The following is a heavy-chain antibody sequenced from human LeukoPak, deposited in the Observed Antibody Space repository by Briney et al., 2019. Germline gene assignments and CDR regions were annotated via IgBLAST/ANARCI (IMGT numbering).Heavy chain of an antibody. CDR2: IYYSGST. D-gene: IGHD3-3*01. Sequence: SETLSLTCTVSGGSISSYYWSWIRQPPGKGLEWIGYIYYSGSTNYNPSLKSRVTISVDTSKNQFSLKLSSVTAADTAVYYCARASYDFPGYFDYWGQGTLVTVSS. V-gene: IGHV4-59*12. J-gene: IGHJ4*02. CDR3: ARASYDFPGYFDY. CDR1: GGSISSYY.